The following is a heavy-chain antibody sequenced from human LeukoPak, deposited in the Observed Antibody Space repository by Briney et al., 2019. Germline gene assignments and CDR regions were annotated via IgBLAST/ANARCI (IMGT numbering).Heavy chain of an antibody. J-gene: IGHJ4*02. CDR2: INPSGGST. CDR3: ARSYSYGGIHY. CDR1: GYTFTSYY. D-gene: IGHD5-18*01. Sequence: ASVKVSCKASGYTFTSYYMHWVRQAPGQGLEWMGIINPSGGSTSYAQKFQGRVTMTRDMSTSTVYMELSSLRAEDTAVYYCARSYSYGGIHYWGQGTLVTVSS. V-gene: IGHV1-46*01.